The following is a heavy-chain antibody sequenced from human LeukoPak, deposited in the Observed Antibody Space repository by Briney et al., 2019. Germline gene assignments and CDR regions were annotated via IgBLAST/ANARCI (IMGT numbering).Heavy chain of an antibody. CDR3: ARIGLEDYFDY. V-gene: IGHV4-34*01. D-gene: IGHD3-3*01. J-gene: IGHJ4*02. Sequence: SETLSLTCAVYGGSFSGYYWSWIRQPPGKGLEWIGEINHSGSTNYNPSLKSRVTISVDMSKNQFSLKLSSVTAADTAVYYCARIGLEDYFDYWGQGTLVTVSS. CDR2: INHSGST. CDR1: GGSFSGYY.